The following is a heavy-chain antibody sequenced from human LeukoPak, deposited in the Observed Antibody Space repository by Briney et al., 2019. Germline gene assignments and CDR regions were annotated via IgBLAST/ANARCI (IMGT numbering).Heavy chain of an antibody. CDR3: ARERDPRYCSSTSCYSYLNWFDP. Sequence: ASVKVSCKASGYTFTGYYMHWVRQAPGQGLEWMGWINPNSGGTNYAQKFQGRVTMTRDTSISTAYMELSRLRSDDTAVYYCARERDPRYCSSTSCYSYLNWFDPWGQGTLVTVSS. CDR2: INPNSGGT. V-gene: IGHV1-2*02. D-gene: IGHD2-2*01. J-gene: IGHJ5*02. CDR1: GYTFTGYY.